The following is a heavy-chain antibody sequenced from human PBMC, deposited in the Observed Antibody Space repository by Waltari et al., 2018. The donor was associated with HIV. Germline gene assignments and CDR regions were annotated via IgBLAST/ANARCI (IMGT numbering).Heavy chain of an antibody. Sequence: EVKLLEPGGGGVQPGGLRGLSGAASGFTVSSSAMSWVRQAPGKGLEWVSTFSSSGCGTYYADSVKGRFTISRDNSKNTLYMQMNSLRAEDTAVYYCAKVYGGKGFDYWGQGTLVTVSS. CDR1: GFTVSSSA. CDR2: FSSSGCGT. CDR3: AKVYGGKGFDY. V-gene: IGHV3-23*01. J-gene: IGHJ4*02. D-gene: IGHD4-17*01.